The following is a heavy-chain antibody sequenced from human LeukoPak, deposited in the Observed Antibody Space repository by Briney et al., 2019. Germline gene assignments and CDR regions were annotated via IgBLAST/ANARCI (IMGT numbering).Heavy chain of an antibody. Sequence: GRSLRLSCAASGFTFSSYAMHWVRQAPGKGLEWVAVISYDGSNKYYADSVKGRFTISRDNSKNTLYLQMNSLRAEDTAVCYCASPTDDSSGYEEYFQHWGQGTLVTVSS. CDR3: ASPTDDSSGYEEYFQH. CDR2: ISYDGSNK. J-gene: IGHJ1*01. CDR1: GFTFSSYA. D-gene: IGHD3-22*01. V-gene: IGHV3-30-3*01.